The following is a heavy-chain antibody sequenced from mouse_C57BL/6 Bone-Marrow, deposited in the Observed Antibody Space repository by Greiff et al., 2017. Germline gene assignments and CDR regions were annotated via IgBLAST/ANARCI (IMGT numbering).Heavy chain of an antibody. D-gene: IGHD1-1*01. CDR2: IYPGDGDT. Sequence: QVQLKESGPELVKPGASVKISCKASGYAFSSSWMNWVKQRPGKGLEWIGRIYPGDGDTNYNGKFKGKATLTADKSSSTAYMQLSSLTSEDSAVYYCARVFITTVGRYFDVWGTGTTVTVSS. V-gene: IGHV1-82*01. CDR1: GYAFSSSW. CDR3: ARVFITTVGRYFDV. J-gene: IGHJ1*03.